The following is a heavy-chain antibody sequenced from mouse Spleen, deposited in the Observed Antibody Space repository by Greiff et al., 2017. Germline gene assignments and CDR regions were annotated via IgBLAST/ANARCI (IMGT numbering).Heavy chain of an antibody. J-gene: IGHJ3*01. CDR1: GFTFSSYA. V-gene: IGHV5-9-3*01. CDR2: ISSGGGNT. D-gene: IGHD2-1*01. Sequence: EVHLVESGGGLVKLGGSLKLSCAASGFTFSSYAMSWVRQTPEKRLEWVATISSGGGNTYYPDSVKGRFTISRDNAKNTLYLQMSSLKSEDTAMYYCARLYGNYGWFAYWGQGTLVTVSA. CDR3: ARLYGNYGWFAY.